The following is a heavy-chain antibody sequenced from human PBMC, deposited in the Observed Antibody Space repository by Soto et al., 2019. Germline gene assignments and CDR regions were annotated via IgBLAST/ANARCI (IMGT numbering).Heavy chain of an antibody. V-gene: IGHV4-59*01. Sequence: SETLSLTCTVSGGSISSYYWSWIRQPPGKGLEWIGYIYYSGSTNYNPSLKSRVTISVDTSKNQFSLKLSSVTAADTAVYYCARSWYNWNDDAFDIWGQGTMVTVSS. D-gene: IGHD1-20*01. J-gene: IGHJ3*02. CDR3: ARSWYNWNDDAFDI. CDR2: IYYSGST. CDR1: GGSISSYY.